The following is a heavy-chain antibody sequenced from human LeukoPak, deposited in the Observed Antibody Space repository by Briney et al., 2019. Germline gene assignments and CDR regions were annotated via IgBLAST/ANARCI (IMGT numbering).Heavy chain of an antibody. CDR3: ARRIIGYCNGGSCYLGAFDI. CDR2: IIPIFGTA. J-gene: IGHJ3*02. V-gene: IGHV1-69*06. Sequence: ASVKVSCKASGGTFSSYAISWVRQAPGQGLEWMGGIIPIFGTANYAQKFQGRVTITADKSTSTAYMELSSLRSEDTAVYYCARRIIGYCNGGSCYLGAFDIWGQGTMVTVSS. D-gene: IGHD2-15*01. CDR1: GGTFSSYA.